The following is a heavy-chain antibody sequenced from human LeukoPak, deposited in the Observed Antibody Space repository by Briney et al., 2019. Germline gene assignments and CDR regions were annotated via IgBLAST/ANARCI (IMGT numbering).Heavy chain of an antibody. J-gene: IGHJ3*02. V-gene: IGHV1-2*02. CDR2: INPNSGGT. D-gene: IGHD6-13*01. CDR1: GYTFTGYY. CDR3: ARDLDNAAALGSHAFDI. Sequence: ASVKVSCKAPGYTFTGYYMHWVRQAPGQGLESMGWINPNSGGTNYAQKFQGRVTMTRDTSISTAYMELSRLRSDDTAVYYCARDLDNAAALGSHAFDIWGQGTMVTVSS.